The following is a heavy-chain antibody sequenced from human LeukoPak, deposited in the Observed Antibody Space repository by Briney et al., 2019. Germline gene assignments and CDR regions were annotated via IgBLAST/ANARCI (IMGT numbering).Heavy chain of an antibody. CDR3: ASRIGGGPGRNPYYYYYYMDV. J-gene: IGHJ6*03. V-gene: IGHV4-4*09. Sequence: SETLSLTCTVSGGSISSYYWSWIRQPPGRGLEWIWYIYTSGSTNYNPSLKSRATISVDTSKNQFSLKLSSVTAADTAVYYCASRIGGGPGRNPYYYYYYMDVWGKGTTVTVSS. D-gene: IGHD3-10*01. CDR2: IYTSGST. CDR1: GGSISSYY.